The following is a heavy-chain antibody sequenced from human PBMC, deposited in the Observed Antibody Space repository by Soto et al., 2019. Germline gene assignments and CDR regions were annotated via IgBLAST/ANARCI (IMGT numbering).Heavy chain of an antibody. V-gene: IGHV1-18*01. J-gene: IGHJ4*02. D-gene: IGHD6-19*01. Sequence: QVQLVQSGAEVKKPGASVKVSCKASGYTFTSYGISWVRQAPGQGLEWRGWISAYNGNTNYAQKLQDRVTMTTDTSTRTDYMELMSVRSDAEAVYYCAIDLAVGLVDYWGQGTLVTVSS. CDR3: AIDLAVGLVDY. CDR2: ISAYNGNT. CDR1: GYTFTSYG.